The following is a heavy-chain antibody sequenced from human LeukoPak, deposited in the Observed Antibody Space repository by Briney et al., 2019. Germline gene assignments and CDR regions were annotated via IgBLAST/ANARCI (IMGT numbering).Heavy chain of an antibody. J-gene: IGHJ6*02. CDR1: GFTVSSNY. CDR2: IYSGGST. V-gene: IGHV3-53*01. CDR3: ARAPYCSSTSCYEEGDYYYGMDV. D-gene: IGHD2-2*01. Sequence: GGSLRLSCAASGFTVSSNYMSWVRQAPGKGLEWVSVIYSGGSTYYADSVKGRFTISRDNSKNTLYLQMNSLRAEDTAVYYCARAPYCSSTSCYEEGDYYYGMDVWGQGTTVTVSS.